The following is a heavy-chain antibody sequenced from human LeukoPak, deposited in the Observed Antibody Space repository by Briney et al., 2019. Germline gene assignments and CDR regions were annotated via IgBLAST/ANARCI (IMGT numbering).Heavy chain of an antibody. V-gene: IGHV3-48*03. CDR1: GFTFSRYE. CDR3: ARDYASDY. CDR2: ISRSGDTI. D-gene: IGHD3-10*01. Sequence: GGALRLSCAASGFTFSRYEMNWVRQTPGKGLEWVSYISRSGDTIYFADSVKGRFTISRDNAKNSLYLQMSSLRAEDTAVYYCARDYASDYWGQGTLVTVSS. J-gene: IGHJ4*02.